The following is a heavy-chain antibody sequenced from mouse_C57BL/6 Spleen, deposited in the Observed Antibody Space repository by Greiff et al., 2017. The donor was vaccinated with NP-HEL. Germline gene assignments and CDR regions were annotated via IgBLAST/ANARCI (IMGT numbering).Heavy chain of an antibody. CDR2: INPSTGGT. Sequence: EVQLQQSGPELVKPGASVKISCKASGYSFPGYYMNWVKQSPEKSLEWIGEINPSTGGTTYNQKFKAKATLTVDKSSSTAYMQLTSLTSEDSAVYYCARRTARFDYWGQGTTLTVSS. CDR3: ARRTARFDY. CDR1: GYSFPGYY. D-gene: IGHD4-1*01. V-gene: IGHV1-42*01. J-gene: IGHJ2*01.